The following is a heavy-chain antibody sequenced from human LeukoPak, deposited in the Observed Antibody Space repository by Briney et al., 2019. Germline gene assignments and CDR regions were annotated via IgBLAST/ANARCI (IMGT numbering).Heavy chain of an antibody. D-gene: IGHD6-13*01. V-gene: IGHV4-39*01. Sequence: SETLSLTCTVSGGSISSSSYYWGWIRQPPGKGLEWIGSIYYSGSTYYNPSLKSRVTISVDTSKNQFSLKLSSVTAADTAVYYCARSPVDSSSWYPYYMDVWGKGTTVTVSS. J-gene: IGHJ6*03. CDR3: ARSPVDSSSWYPYYMDV. CDR1: GGSISSSSYY. CDR2: IYYSGST.